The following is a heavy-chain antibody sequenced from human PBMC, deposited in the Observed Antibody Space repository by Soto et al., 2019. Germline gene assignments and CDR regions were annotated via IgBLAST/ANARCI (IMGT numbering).Heavy chain of an antibody. Sequence: SLPCTVSGGSIRSSSYYWGWIRQPPGKGLEWIGSIYYSGSTYYNPSLKSRVTISVDTSKNQFSLKLSSVTAADTAVYYCARKVLIAATLDYWGQGTLVTVSS. J-gene: IGHJ4*02. CDR1: GGSIRSSSYY. V-gene: IGHV4-39*01. CDR2: IYYSGST. D-gene: IGHD6-13*01. CDR3: ARKVLIAATLDY.